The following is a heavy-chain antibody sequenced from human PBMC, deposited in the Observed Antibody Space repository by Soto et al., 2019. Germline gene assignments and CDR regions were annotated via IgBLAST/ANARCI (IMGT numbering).Heavy chain of an antibody. CDR2: INAGNGNT. Sequence: QVQLVQSGAEVKKPGASVKVSCKASGYTFTSYAMHWVRQAPGQRLEWMGWINAGNGNTKYSQKFQGRVTITRDTSASTAYMELSSQRSEDTAVYYCARDRGPIVGATTFYYYYGMDVWGQGTTVTVSS. J-gene: IGHJ6*02. CDR1: GYTFTSYA. D-gene: IGHD1-26*01. CDR3: ARDRGPIVGATTFYYYYGMDV. V-gene: IGHV1-3*01.